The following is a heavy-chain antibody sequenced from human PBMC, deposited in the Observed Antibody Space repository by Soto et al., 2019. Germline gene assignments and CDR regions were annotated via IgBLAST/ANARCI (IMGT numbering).Heavy chain of an antibody. J-gene: IGHJ5*02. Sequence: QVQLQQWGAGLLKPSETLSLTCAVYGGSFSGYYWSWIRQPPGKGLEWIGEINHSGSTNYNPSLKSRVTISVDTSKNQFSLKLSSVTAADTAVYYCARRGPRGYCSSTSCYKVYNWFDPWGQGTLVTVSS. CDR2: INHSGST. D-gene: IGHD2-2*02. CDR1: GGSFSGYY. V-gene: IGHV4-34*01. CDR3: ARRGPRGYCSSTSCYKVYNWFDP.